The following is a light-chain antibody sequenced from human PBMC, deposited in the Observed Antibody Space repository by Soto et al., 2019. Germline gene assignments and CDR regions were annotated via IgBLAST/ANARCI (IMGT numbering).Light chain of an antibody. CDR3: QQYNNWPPVFT. CDR1: QNVRSN. J-gene: IGKJ3*01. Sequence: EIMMTQSPATPSVSLGERATLFCRASQNVRSNLAWYQQKPGQAPRLLIHGASSRATGIPDRFSGSGLGTEFTLTINSLQSEAFAVYYCQQYNNWPPVFTFGPGTKVEI. V-gene: IGKV3D-15*01. CDR2: GAS.